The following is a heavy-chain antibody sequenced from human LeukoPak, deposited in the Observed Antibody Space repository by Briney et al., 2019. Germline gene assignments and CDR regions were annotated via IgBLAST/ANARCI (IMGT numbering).Heavy chain of an antibody. CDR1: GGSISSYY. V-gene: IGHV4-59*01. J-gene: IGHJ3*02. CDR2: IYYSGST. CDR3: ACSYYYDSSGIDADDAFDI. Sequence: SETLSLTCTVSGGSISSYYWSWIRQPPGKGLEWIGYIYYSGSTNYNPSLKSRVTISVDTSKNQFSLKLSSVTAADTAVYYCACSYYYDSSGIDADDAFDIWGPGTMVTVSS. D-gene: IGHD3-22*01.